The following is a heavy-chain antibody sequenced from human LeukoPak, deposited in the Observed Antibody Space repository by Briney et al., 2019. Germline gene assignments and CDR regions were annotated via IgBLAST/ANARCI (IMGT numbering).Heavy chain of an antibody. V-gene: IGHV4-34*01. Sequence: GSLRLSCAASGFTFSSYAMSWIRQPPGKGLEWIGEINHSGSTNYNPSLKSRVTISVDTSKNQFSLKLSSVTAADTAVYYCARGGVIVGATIHTDFDYWGQGTLVTVSS. J-gene: IGHJ4*02. CDR1: GFTFSSYA. D-gene: IGHD1-26*01. CDR2: INHSGST. CDR3: ARGGVIVGATIHTDFDY.